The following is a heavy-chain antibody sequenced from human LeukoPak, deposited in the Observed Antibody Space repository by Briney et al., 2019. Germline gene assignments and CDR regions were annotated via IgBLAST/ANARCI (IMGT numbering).Heavy chain of an antibody. D-gene: IGHD5-18*01. Sequence: SETLSLTCTVSGGSISSGDYYWSWIRQPPGKGLEWIGEINHSGSTNYNPSLKSRVTISVDTSKNQFSLKLSSVTAADTAVYYCARGEYEYSYGFDYWGQGTLVTVSS. CDR1: GGSISSGDYY. CDR2: INHSGST. J-gene: IGHJ4*02. CDR3: ARGEYEYSYGFDY. V-gene: IGHV4-39*07.